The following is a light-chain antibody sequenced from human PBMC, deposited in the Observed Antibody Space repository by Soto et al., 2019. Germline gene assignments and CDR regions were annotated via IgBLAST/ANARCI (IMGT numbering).Light chain of an antibody. V-gene: IGKV3-20*01. Sequence: ENVLKQSPGTLSLSPGQRATLSCRASQSVSSKYLDWYQQKPGQAPRLLIYGASSRATGIPDRFSGSGSGTDFTLTISRLVPEDFAVYHCQQYGSSPRTFGQGTKVEIK. J-gene: IGKJ1*01. CDR2: GAS. CDR3: QQYGSSPRT. CDR1: QSVSSKY.